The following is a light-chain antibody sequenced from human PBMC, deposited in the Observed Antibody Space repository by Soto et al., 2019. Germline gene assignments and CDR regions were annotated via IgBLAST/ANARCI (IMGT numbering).Light chain of an antibody. V-gene: IGKV1-39*01. Sequence: DIQMTQSPSSLSASVGDRVTITCRASQTIAMYVNWFQQKPGKAPKPLIYTTSSLQGGVPPRFSGSGSETDFTLTISRLQPEDSEPYYCQQSFTTPYTFGQGTQLEIK. CDR2: TTS. CDR3: QQSFTTPYT. CDR1: QTIAMY. J-gene: IGKJ2*01.